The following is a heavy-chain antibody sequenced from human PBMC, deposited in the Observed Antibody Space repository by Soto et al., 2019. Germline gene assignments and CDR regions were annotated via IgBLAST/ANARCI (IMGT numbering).Heavy chain of an antibody. CDR2: INSDGSVT. Sequence: VGSLSLSCAASGFTFSSTWMHWVRQAPGKGLVWVSHINSDGSVTTYADSVKGRFTIFRDNARNTVYLQMNSLRAEDTAVYYCATDRHYGLAVWGQGATVTVSS. CDR1: GFTFSSTW. CDR3: ATDRHYGLAV. J-gene: IGHJ6*02. V-gene: IGHV3-74*01.